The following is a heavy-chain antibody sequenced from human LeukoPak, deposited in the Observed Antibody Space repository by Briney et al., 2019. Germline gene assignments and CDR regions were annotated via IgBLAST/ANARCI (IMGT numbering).Heavy chain of an antibody. V-gene: IGHV3-23*01. J-gene: IGHJ4*02. CDR3: AKESPRFDY. Sequence: GGSLRLSCAASGFTFSSYSMNWVRQAPGKGLEWVSVISGNGGSTHYADSVKGRLTISRDNSKNTLYLQMNSLIAEDTDVYYCAKESPRFDYWGQGTMVTVSS. CDR1: GFTFSSYS. CDR2: ISGNGGST.